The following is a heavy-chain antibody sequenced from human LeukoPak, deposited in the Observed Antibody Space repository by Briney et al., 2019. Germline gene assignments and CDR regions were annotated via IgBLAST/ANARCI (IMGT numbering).Heavy chain of an antibody. Sequence: ASVKVSCKASGYTFTSYGISWVRQAPGQGREWMGWISAYNGNTNYAQKLQGRVTMTTDTSTSTAYMELRSLRSDDTAVYYCARDKVVTNTRSYYYYGMDVWGQGTTVTVSS. CDR3: ARDKVVTNTRSYYYYGMDV. CDR2: ISAYNGNT. V-gene: IGHV1-18*01. D-gene: IGHD2-21*02. CDR1: GYTFTSYG. J-gene: IGHJ6*02.